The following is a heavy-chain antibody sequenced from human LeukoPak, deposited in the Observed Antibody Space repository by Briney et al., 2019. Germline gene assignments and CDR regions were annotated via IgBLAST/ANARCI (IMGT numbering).Heavy chain of an antibody. Sequence: GESLKISCKGSRYSFTSYWIGWVRQMPGKGLEWMGIIYPGDSDTRYSPSFQGQVTIPADKSISTAYLQWSSLKASDTAMYYCARHTSRYNWNDWVFYCFDYWGQGTLVTVSS. J-gene: IGHJ4*02. CDR1: RYSFTSYW. CDR3: ARHTSRYNWNDWVFYCFDY. D-gene: IGHD1-1*01. V-gene: IGHV5-51*01. CDR2: IYPGDSDT.